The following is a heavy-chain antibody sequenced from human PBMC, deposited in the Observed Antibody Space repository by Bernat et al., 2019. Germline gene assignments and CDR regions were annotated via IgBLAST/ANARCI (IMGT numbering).Heavy chain of an antibody. J-gene: IGHJ3*02. V-gene: IGHV3-30*01. D-gene: IGHD4-11*01. CDR3: ATEGERMTTSSAFDI. CDR2: VSYDGNNK. CDR1: GFTFSSYV. Sequence: QVQLVESGGGLVQPGRSLRLSCAASGFTFSSYVMHWVRQAPDKGLEWVAVVSYDGNNKYYADSVRGRFSISRDNSKNTLYLQMNSLRAEDTAVYYCATEGERMTTSSAFDIWGQGTVVTVSS.